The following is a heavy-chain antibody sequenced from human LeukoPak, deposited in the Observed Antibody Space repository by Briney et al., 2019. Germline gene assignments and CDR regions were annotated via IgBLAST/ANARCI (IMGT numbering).Heavy chain of an antibody. CDR1: GGSISSYY. V-gene: IGHV4-59*01. Sequence: SETLSLTCTVSGGSISSYYWSWIRQPPGKGLEWIGYIYYSGSTNYNPSLKSRVTISVDTSKNQFSLKLSSVTAADTAVYYCARSLSRPFDYWGQGTLVTVSS. CDR3: ARSLSRPFDY. CDR2: IYYSGST. J-gene: IGHJ4*02.